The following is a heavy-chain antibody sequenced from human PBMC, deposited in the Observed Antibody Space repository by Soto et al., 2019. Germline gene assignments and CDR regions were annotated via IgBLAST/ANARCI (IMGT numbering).Heavy chain of an antibody. D-gene: IGHD2-15*01. Sequence: QLQLQESGPGLVKASETLSLTCTVSGGFISSSNDYWGWIRQSPGKGLEWIGSIFYTGTDHYNPSLKSRVTISVDTSKNQFSLRLSSVTAADTAVYYCARHTINNIGWSRIDSWGQGTLVTVSS. CDR3: ARHTINNIGWSRIDS. CDR1: GGFISSSNDY. CDR2: IFYTGTD. J-gene: IGHJ4*02. V-gene: IGHV4-39*01.